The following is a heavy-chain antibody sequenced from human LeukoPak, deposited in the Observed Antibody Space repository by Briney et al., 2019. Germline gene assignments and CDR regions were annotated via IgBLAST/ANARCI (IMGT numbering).Heavy chain of an antibody. CDR2: MSVSGGST. J-gene: IGHJ5*02. CDR1: GFTFSSYA. Sequence: EGSLRLSCAASGFTFSSYAMSWVRQAPGKGLEGVSAMSVSGGSTYYADSVKGRSTISRDNSKNTLYLQMNSLRAEATAVYSCAKGGQWLDYNWFDPWGQGTLVTVSS. D-gene: IGHD6-19*01. CDR3: AKGGQWLDYNWFDP. V-gene: IGHV3-23*01.